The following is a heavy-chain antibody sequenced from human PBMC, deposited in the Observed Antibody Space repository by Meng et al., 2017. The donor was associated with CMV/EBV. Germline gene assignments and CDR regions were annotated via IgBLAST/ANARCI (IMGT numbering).Heavy chain of an antibody. V-gene: IGHV4-34*01. CDR1: GGSFSGYY. CDR2: INHSGST. CDR3: ARARLGSGYPYYYYYGMDV. D-gene: IGHD3-3*01. J-gene: IGHJ6*02. Sequence: SETLSLTCAVYGGSFSGYYWSWIRQPPGKGLEWIGEINHSGSTNYNPSLKSRVTISVDTSKNQFSLKLSSVTAADTAVYYGARARLGSGYPYYYYYGMDVWGQGTTVTVSS.